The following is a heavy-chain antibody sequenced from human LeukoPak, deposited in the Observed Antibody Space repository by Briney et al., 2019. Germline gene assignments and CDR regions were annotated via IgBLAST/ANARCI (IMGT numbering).Heavy chain of an antibody. D-gene: IGHD6-19*01. Sequence: ASVKVSCKVSGYTLTELSMYWVRQVPGQGLEWMGVINPSGGSTSYAQKFQGRVTMTRDTSTRTVYMEVNSLRSEDTAVYYCARQGTYSSAIGMGYWGQGTLVTVSS. J-gene: IGHJ4*02. CDR2: INPSGGST. CDR1: GYTLTELS. CDR3: ARQGTYSSAIGMGY. V-gene: IGHV1-46*01.